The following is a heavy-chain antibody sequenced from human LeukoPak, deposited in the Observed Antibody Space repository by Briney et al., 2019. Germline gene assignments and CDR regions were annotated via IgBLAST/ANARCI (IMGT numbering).Heavy chain of an antibody. J-gene: IGHJ4*02. CDR2: IYYSGST. V-gene: IGHV4-39*07. CDR3: AILESDFWSGSGGRFPPAI. Sequence: PSETLSLTCTVSGGSISSSSYYWGWIRQPPGKGLEWIGSIYYSGSTYYNPSLKSRVTISVDTSKNQFSLKLSSVTAADTAVYYCAILESDFWSGSGGRFPPAIWGQGTLVTVSS. D-gene: IGHD3-3*01. CDR1: GGSISSSSYY.